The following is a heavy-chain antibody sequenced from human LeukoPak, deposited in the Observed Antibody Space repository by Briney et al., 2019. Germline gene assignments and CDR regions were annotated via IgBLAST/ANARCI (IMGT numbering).Heavy chain of an antibody. D-gene: IGHD2-21*02. CDR1: GFTVSSNY. J-gene: IGHJ1*01. Sequence: GGSLRLSCAASGFTVSSNYMSWVRQAPGKGLEWVSVIYSGGSTYYADSVKGRFTISRDNSKNTLYLQMKSLRAEDTAVYYCARTDETAPAEDFQHWGEGTLVTVSS. V-gene: IGHV3-53*01. CDR3: ARTDETAPAEDFQH. CDR2: IYSGGST.